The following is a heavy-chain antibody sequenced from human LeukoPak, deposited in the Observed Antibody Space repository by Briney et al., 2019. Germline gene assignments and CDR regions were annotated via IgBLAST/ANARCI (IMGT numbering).Heavy chain of an antibody. CDR2: IYSTANT. J-gene: IGHJ4*02. Sequence: TSETLYFTCTVSGGPISNYYWSWIRHPPGKELQWIGHIYSTANTTYSPSLHSRVIMSAETTKKQFSLKVSSVTAADTAVYYCARHRSEGSYPLDSWGQGALVIVSS. CDR3: ARHRSEGSYPLDS. V-gene: IGHV4-59*08. CDR1: GGPISNYY.